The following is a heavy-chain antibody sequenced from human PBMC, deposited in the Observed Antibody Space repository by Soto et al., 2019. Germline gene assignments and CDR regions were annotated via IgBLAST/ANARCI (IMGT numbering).Heavy chain of an antibody. CDR1: GYTFTSYA. J-gene: IGHJ5*02. CDR3: ARDFWSGYYTGWFDP. CDR2: INAGNGNT. V-gene: IGHV1-3*01. Sequence: QVQLVQSGAEVKKPGASVKVSCKASGYTFTSYAMHWVRQAPGQRLEWMGWINAGNGNTKYSQKFQGRVTITRDTSASTAYMELSSLRSEDTAVYYCARDFWSGYYTGWFDPWGQGTLVTVSS. D-gene: IGHD3-3*01.